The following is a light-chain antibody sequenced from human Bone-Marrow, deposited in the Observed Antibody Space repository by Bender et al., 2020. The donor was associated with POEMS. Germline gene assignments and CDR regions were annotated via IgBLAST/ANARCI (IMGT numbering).Light chain of an antibody. Sequence: QSALTQPASVSGSPGQSITISCTGTSSDVGSYNLVSWYQQHPGKAPKLMISEGNKRPSGVSSRFSGSKSGNTASLTISGLQAEDEADYYCAVWDDSLNGWVFGGGTKLTVL. CDR3: AVWDDSLNGWV. J-gene: IGLJ3*02. CDR2: EGN. CDR1: SSDVGSYNL. V-gene: IGLV2-23*01.